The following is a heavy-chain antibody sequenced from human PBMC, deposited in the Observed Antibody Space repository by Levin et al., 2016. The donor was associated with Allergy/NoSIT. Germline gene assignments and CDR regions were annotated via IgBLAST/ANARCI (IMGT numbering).Heavy chain of an antibody. J-gene: IGHJ4*02. CDR2: IHYSGTT. V-gene: IGHV4-39*01. CDR3: ASLDYGGIRAADY. D-gene: IGHD4-23*01. CDR1: GDSITSSNYY. Sequence: SETLSLTCTVSGDSITSSNYYWGWIRQTPGKGLQLMGTIHYSGTTYYRPSLQSRITLSVDTSKNQFSLRLTSVTAADTAVYYCASLDYGGIRAADYWGQGSVVTVSA.